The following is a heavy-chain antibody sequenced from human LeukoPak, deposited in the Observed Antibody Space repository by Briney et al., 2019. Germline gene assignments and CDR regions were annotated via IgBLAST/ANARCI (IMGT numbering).Heavy chain of an antibody. Sequence: PSETLSLTCTVSGGSISSHYWSWIRQPPGKGLEWIGYIYYSGSTNYNPSLKSRVTISVDTPKNQFSLKLSSVTAADTAVYYCARGGLLRYFDWSDYWGQGTLVTVSS. V-gene: IGHV4-59*11. J-gene: IGHJ4*02. D-gene: IGHD3-9*01. CDR2: IYYSGST. CDR3: ARGGLLRYFDWSDY. CDR1: GGSISSHY.